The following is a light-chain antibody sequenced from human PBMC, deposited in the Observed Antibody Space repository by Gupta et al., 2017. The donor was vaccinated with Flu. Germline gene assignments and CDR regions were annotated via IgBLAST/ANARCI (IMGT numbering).Light chain of an antibody. CDR1: QSVSNF. CDR3: HQRSKWPLT. J-gene: IGKJ4*01. Sequence: DIVLTQSPATLSLSPGERATISCRASQSVSNFLAWYQQKPGQAPRLLINDASNRATGIPARFSGSGSGTDFTLTISSLEPEDFAVYYCHQRSKWPLTFGGGTKVEIK. V-gene: IGKV3-11*01. CDR2: DAS.